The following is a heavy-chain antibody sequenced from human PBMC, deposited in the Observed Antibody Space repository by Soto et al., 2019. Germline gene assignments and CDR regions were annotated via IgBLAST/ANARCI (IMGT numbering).Heavy chain of an antibody. V-gene: IGHV3-74*01. J-gene: IGHJ4*02. CDR3: XXXXXXXXXXLDS. CDR2: INSDGTST. CDR1: GFTFRNHW. Sequence: EVQLVESGGGLVQPGGSLRLSCAASGFTFRNHWMHWVRQVPGKGLVWVSRINSDGTSTNYADSVKGRFTISRDNAENTLYLQMNSLRVEDTAVFYXXXXXXXXXXXLDSWGQGTLVTVSS.